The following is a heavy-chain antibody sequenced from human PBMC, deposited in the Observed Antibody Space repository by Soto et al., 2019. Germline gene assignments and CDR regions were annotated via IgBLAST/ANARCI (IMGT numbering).Heavy chain of an antibody. J-gene: IGHJ5*02. CDR2: IYHSGST. Sequence: PSETLSLTCTVSGGSIRSGTYYWSWIRQHPGKGLEWIGYIYHSGSTYYNPSLESRVTISLDTSKNHFSLKLSSVNAADTAIYSCARSFGSGNYYGVPSNWFDPWDPGTLVTVSS. V-gene: IGHV4-31*03. CDR3: ARSFGSGNYYGVPSNWFDP. D-gene: IGHD3-10*01. CDR1: GGSIRSGTYY.